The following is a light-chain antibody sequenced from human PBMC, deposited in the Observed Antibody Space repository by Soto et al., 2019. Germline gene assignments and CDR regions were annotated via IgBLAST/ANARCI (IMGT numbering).Light chain of an antibody. Sequence: EIVMKQSPATLSVSPGERATLSCRASQSVSSSLAWYQQKPGQAPRLLIYGASTRATGIPARFSGSGSGTEFTLSISSLQSEDFAVYYCQQYNNWPGAFGGGTKVDIK. CDR1: QSVSSS. J-gene: IGKJ4*01. V-gene: IGKV3-15*01. CDR3: QQYNNWPGA. CDR2: GAS.